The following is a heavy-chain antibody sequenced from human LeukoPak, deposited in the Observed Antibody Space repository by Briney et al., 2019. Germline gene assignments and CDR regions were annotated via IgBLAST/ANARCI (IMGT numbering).Heavy chain of an antibody. CDR1: GGSFSGYY. V-gene: IGHV4-34*01. D-gene: IGHD5-18*01. J-gene: IGHJ6*03. CDR2: INHSGST. Sequence: SETLSLTCAVYGGSFSGYYWSWIRQPPGKGLEWIEEINHSGSTNYNPSLKSRVTISVDTSKNQFSLKLSSVTAADTAVYYCARDVRYSYGSEYYYYMDVWGKGTTVTISS. CDR3: ARDVRYSYGSEYYYYMDV.